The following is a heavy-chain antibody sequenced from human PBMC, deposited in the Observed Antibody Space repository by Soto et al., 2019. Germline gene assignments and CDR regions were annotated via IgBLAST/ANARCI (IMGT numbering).Heavy chain of an antibody. CDR2: INHSGST. Sequence: SETLSLTCAVYGGSFSGYYWSWIRQPPGKGLEWIGEINHSGSTNYNPSLKSRVTISVDTSKNQFSLKLSSVTAADTAVYYCARGEVRGVIITSHYYFDYWGQGTLVTVSS. CDR1: GGSFSGYY. V-gene: IGHV4-34*01. CDR3: ARGEVRGVIITSHYYFDY. D-gene: IGHD3-10*01. J-gene: IGHJ4*02.